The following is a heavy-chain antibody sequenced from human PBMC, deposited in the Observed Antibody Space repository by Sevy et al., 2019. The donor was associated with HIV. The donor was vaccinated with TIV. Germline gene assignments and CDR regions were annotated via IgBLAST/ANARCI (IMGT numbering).Heavy chain of an antibody. J-gene: IGHJ6*02. D-gene: IGHD3-16*01. V-gene: IGHV3-30*03. CDR3: ARDGSSGGLFLKDYYYFGMDV. CDR1: GFTFSSYA. Sequence: GESLKISCAASGFTFSSYAMHWVRQAPGKGLEWVAVISYDGNNKYADSVKGRFTISRDNSKNTRYLQMNSLRAEDTAVYYCARDGSSGGLFLKDYYYFGMDVWGQGTTVTVSS. CDR2: ISYDGNNK.